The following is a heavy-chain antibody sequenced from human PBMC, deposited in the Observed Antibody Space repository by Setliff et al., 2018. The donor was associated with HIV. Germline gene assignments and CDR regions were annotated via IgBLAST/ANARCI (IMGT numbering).Heavy chain of an antibody. CDR2: IIPNSGDT. CDR1: GYTSTGYY. J-gene: IGHJ4*02. V-gene: IGHV1-2*02. Sequence: ASVMVSCKASGYTSTGYYLHWLRQAPGQGLEWMGYIIPNSGDTKYSQKFQGRVTMTRDTSITTAYMELSRLRSDDTAVYYCARVGGTYSYDTDGFFSFYFEIWGRGTLVTVSS. CDR3: ARVGGTYSYDTDGFFSFYFEI. D-gene: IGHD3-22*01.